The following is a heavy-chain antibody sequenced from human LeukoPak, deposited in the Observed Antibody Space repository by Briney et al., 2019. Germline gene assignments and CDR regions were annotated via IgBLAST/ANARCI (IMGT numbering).Heavy chain of an antibody. Sequence: GGSLRLSCAASGFTFSSYSMNWVRQAPGKGLEWVSSISSSSSYIYYADSVKGRFTISRDNAKNSLYLQMNSLRAEDTALYYCAKGVITMVRGVIIGYYFDYWGQGTLVTVSS. V-gene: IGHV3-21*04. D-gene: IGHD3-10*01. CDR3: AKGVITMVRGVIIGYYFDY. CDR1: GFTFSSYS. CDR2: ISSSSSYI. J-gene: IGHJ4*02.